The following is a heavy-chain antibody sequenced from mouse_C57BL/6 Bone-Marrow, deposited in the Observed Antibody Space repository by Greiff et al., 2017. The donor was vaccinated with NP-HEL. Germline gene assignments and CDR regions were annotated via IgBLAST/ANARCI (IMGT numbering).Heavy chain of an antibody. CDR3: ARHHYYGSRDWYFDV. CDR1: EYEFPSHD. D-gene: IGHD1-1*01. J-gene: IGHJ1*03. CDR2: INSDGGST. Sequence: DVHLVESGGGLVQPGESLKLSCESNEYEFPSHDMSWVRKTPEKRLELVAAINSDGGSTYYPDTMERRFIISRDNTKKTLYLQMSSLRSEDTALYYCARHHYYGSRDWYFDVWGTGTTVTVSS. V-gene: IGHV5-2*01.